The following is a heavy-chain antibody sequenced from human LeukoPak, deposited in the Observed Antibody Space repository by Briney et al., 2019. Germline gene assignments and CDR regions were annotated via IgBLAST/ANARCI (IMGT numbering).Heavy chain of an antibody. CDR2: ISYDGSNK. V-gene: IGHV3-30*18. D-gene: IGHD6-13*01. CDR1: GFTFSSYG. CDR3: AKGGPGYSSSWYYFDY. Sequence: GRSLRLSCAASGFTFSSYGMHWVRQAPGKGLEWVAVISYDGSNKYYADSVKGRFTISRDNSKNTLYLQMNSLRAEDTAVYYCAKGGPGYSSSWYYFDYWGQGTLVTVSS. J-gene: IGHJ4*02.